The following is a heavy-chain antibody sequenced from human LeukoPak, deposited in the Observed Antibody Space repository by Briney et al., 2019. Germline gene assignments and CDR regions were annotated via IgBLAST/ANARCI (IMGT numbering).Heavy chain of an antibody. CDR2: INPNSGGT. Sequence: ASVKVSCKTSGYIFTDYYIHWVRQAPGQGLEWMGWINPNSGGTNYAQMFQGRVTMTGDMSINTVYMELSRLTSDDTAVYYCARPSFSSSYSRSVKNWFDPWGQGTLVTVSS. V-gene: IGHV1-2*02. CDR3: ARPSFSSSYSRSVKNWFDP. CDR1: GYIFTDYY. J-gene: IGHJ5*02. D-gene: IGHD3-22*01.